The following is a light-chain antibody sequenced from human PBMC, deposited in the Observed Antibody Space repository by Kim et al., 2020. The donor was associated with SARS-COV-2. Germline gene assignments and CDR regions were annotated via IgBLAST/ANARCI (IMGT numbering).Light chain of an antibody. J-gene: IGLJ2*01. CDR2: KDS. CDR1: ALPNQY. V-gene: IGLV3-25*03. Sequence: PVQTARITCSGDALPNQYSYWYQQKPSQAPVLVIYKDSERPSGIPERFSGSSSGTTVTLTISGVQAEDEADYYCQSADSSGTYVVFGGGTQLTVL. CDR3: QSADSSGTYVV.